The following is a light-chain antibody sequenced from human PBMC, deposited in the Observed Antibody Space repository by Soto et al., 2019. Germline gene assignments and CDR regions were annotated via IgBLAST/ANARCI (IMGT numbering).Light chain of an antibody. CDR3: QQRSNWPLT. Sequence: EIVLTQSPATLSLSPGERATLSCMASQSVSSYLAWYQQKPGQAPRLLIYDASNRATGIPARFSGSGSGTDFTLTISSLEPDDFAVYYCQQRSNWPLTFGPGTKVDIK. CDR2: DAS. CDR1: QSVSSY. V-gene: IGKV3-11*01. J-gene: IGKJ3*01.